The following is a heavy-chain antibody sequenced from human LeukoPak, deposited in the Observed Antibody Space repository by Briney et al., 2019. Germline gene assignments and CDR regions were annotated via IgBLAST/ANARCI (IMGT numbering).Heavy chain of an antibody. Sequence: NPGESLKISCKGSGYSFTNYWIGWVRQMPGKGLEWMGIIYPGDSQTRSSPSFQGQVTISADKSISTAYLQWSSLKASDTAMYYCARVQDGGYNGFFDYWGQGTLVTVSS. CDR2: IYPGDSQT. CDR3: ARVQDGGYNGFFDY. CDR1: GYSFTNYW. J-gene: IGHJ4*02. D-gene: IGHD5-24*01. V-gene: IGHV5-51*01.